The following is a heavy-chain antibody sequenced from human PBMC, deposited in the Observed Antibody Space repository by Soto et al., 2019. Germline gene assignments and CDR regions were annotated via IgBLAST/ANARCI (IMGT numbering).Heavy chain of an antibody. CDR2: IYHSGSA. D-gene: IGHD2-21*02. CDR1: GGSVSSSNW. V-gene: IGHV4-4*02. J-gene: IGHJ3*02. CDR3: ARVPGVVVSADDAFDI. Sequence: QVQLQESGPGLVKPSGTLSLTCAVSGGSVSSSNWWSWVRQSPGKGLEWMGGIYHSGSAHYNPSLPSRATISLDKSKNQFSLRLTSVTAADTAVYYCARVPGVVVSADDAFDIWGPGTRVIVSS.